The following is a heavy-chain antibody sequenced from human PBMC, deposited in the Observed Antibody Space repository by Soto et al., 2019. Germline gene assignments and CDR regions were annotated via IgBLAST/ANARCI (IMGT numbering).Heavy chain of an antibody. CDR3: ARVGGFCTNGVCYENWFDP. D-gene: IGHD2-8*01. Sequence: PSETLSLTCSVSGGSISSYYWTWIRQPPGKGLEWIGHIYYTGRTNYNPSLKSRVTFSVDTSKNQLSLKLSSVTAADMAVYYCARVGGFCTNGVCYENWFDPWGQGTLVTVSS. CDR2: IYYTGRT. CDR1: GGSISSYY. J-gene: IGHJ5*02. V-gene: IGHV4-59*01.